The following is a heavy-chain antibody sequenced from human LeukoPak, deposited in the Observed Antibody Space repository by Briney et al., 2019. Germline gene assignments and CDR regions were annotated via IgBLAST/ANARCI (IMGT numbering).Heavy chain of an antibody. D-gene: IGHD6-13*01. V-gene: IGHV3-66*01. Sequence: AGGSLRLSCAASGFTVSSNYMSWVRQAPGKGLECVSVFYSGGDTYYADSVKGRFTISRDNSKNMVYLQMNNLRAEDTAVYYCTTAQIYDDTWYGRDYWGQGTLVTVSS. CDR2: FYSGGDT. J-gene: IGHJ4*02. CDR1: GFTVSSNY. CDR3: TTAQIYDDTWYGRDY.